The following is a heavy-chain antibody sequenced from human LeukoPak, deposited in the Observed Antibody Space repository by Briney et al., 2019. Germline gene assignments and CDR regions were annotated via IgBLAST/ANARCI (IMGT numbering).Heavy chain of an antibody. V-gene: IGHV4-34*01. J-gene: IGHJ4*02. D-gene: IGHD3-22*01. Sequence: SETLSLTCAVYGGSFSGYYWSWIRQPPGKGLEWIGEINHSGSTNYNPSLKSRVTISVDTSKNQFSLRLSSVTAADTAVYYCARGLGSGYPSDYWGQGTLVTVSS. CDR3: ARGLGSGYPSDY. CDR2: INHSGST. CDR1: GGSFSGYY.